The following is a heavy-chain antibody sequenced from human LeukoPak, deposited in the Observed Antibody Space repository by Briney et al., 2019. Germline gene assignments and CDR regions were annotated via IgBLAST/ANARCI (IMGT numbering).Heavy chain of an antibody. CDR3: AKVYQPPLVAY. CDR2: IYYSGST. J-gene: IGHJ4*02. CDR1: GGSISSHY. V-gene: IGHV4-59*11. D-gene: IGHD2-2*01. Sequence: SETLSLTCTVSGGSISSHYWSWIRQPPGKGLEWIGYIYYSGSTNYNPSLKSRVTISVDTSKNQFSLKLSSVTAADTAVYYCAKVYQPPLVAYWGQGTLVAVSS.